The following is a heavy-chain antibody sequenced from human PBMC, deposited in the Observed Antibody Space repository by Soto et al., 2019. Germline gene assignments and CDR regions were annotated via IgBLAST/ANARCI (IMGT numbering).Heavy chain of an antibody. J-gene: IGHJ4*02. D-gene: IGHD2-2*01. CDR2: ISGSGGST. V-gene: IGHV3-23*01. CDR1: GFTFITYA. CDR3: AKLPAAQSYFDF. Sequence: EVQRLDSGGGLVQPGGSLRLSCAASGFTFITYAMSWVRQAPGKGLEWVSIISGSGGSTYYPDSVKGRFTISRDNSKNTLYLQMNSLRADDTAVYYCAKLPAAQSYFDFWGQGTLVTVSS.